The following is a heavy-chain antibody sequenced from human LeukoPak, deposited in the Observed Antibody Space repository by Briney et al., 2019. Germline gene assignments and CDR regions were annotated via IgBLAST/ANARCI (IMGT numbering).Heavy chain of an antibody. D-gene: IGHD2-15*01. CDR2: IKSKTDGGTT. V-gene: IGHV3-15*01. Sequence: GGSLRLSCAASGFTFSNAWMSWVRQAPGKGLEWVGRIKSKTDGGTTDYVAPVKGRFTISRDDSKNTLYLQMNSLKTEDTAVYYCTTDRVAEYHCSGDSCPFDYWGQGTLVTVSS. J-gene: IGHJ4*02. CDR3: TTDRVAEYHCSGDSCPFDY. CDR1: GFTFSNAW.